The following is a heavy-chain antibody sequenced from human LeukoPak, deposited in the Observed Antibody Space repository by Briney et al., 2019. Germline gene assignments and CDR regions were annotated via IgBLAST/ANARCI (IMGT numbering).Heavy chain of an antibody. CDR2: IHYSGST. CDR3: ARDGCSGPSCHGNWFDP. Sequence: SEALSLTCNVSGGSINSGTYFWSWIRQHPGKGLEWIGYIHYSGSTYNNPSLKSRVTISVDTSKNQFSLKLSPVTAADTAVYYCARDGCSGPSCHGNWFDPWGQGTLVTVSS. J-gene: IGHJ5*02. V-gene: IGHV4-31*03. CDR1: GGSINSGTYF. D-gene: IGHD2-2*01.